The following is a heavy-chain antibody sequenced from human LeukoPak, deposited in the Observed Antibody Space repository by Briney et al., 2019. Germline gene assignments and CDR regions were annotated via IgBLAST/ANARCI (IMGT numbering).Heavy chain of an antibody. J-gene: IGHJ4*02. D-gene: IGHD3-22*01. Sequence: ASVKVSCKASGYTFTSYGISWVRQAPGQGREWMGWISAYNGNTNYAQKLQGRVTMTTDTSTSTAYMELRSLRSDDTAVYYCARVRTYYYDSSGYRRGLFDYWGQGTLVTVSS. CDR1: GYTFTSYG. V-gene: IGHV1-18*01. CDR3: ARVRTYYYDSSGYRRGLFDY. CDR2: ISAYNGNT.